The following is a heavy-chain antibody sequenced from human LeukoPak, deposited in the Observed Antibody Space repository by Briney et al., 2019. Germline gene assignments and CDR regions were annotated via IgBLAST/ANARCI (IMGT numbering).Heavy chain of an antibody. CDR3: AKQLGYCSDGSCYFPY. CDR2: ISGIDGST. Sequence: PGGSLRLSCAASGFTFSSFAMSWVRQAPGKGLEWVSGISGIDGSTYYADSVKGRFTISRDNSKNTLYLQMNSLRAEDTAVYYCAKQLGYCSDGSCYFPYWGQGTLVTVSS. D-gene: IGHD2-15*01. CDR1: GFTFSSFA. J-gene: IGHJ4*02. V-gene: IGHV3-23*01.